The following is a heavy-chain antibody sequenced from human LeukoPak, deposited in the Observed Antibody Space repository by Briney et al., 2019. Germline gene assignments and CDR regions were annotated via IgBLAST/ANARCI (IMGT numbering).Heavy chain of an antibody. Sequence: GGSLRLSCAASGLTFSSYAMHWVRQAPGKGLEWVAVISYDGSNKYYADSVKGRFTISRDNSKNTLYLQMNSLRAEDTAVYYCARDGGIAAAKDYWGQGTLVTVSS. CDR3: ARDGGIAAAKDY. V-gene: IGHV3-30*04. J-gene: IGHJ4*02. CDR1: GLTFSSYA. CDR2: ISYDGSNK. D-gene: IGHD6-25*01.